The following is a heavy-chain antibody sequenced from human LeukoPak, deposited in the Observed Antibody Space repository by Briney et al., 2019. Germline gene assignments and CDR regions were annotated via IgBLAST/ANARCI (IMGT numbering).Heavy chain of an antibody. V-gene: IGHV3-7*01. J-gene: IGHJ4*02. CDR3: ARSLSSSSLDY. D-gene: IGHD6-13*01. CDR2: IKQDGSEK. CDR1: GFTFSSYW. Sequence: GGSLRLSCAASGFTFSSYWMSWVRQAPAKGLEWVANIKQDGSEKYYVDSVKGRFTISRDNAKNSLYLQMNSLRAEDTAVYYCARSLSSSSLDYWGQGTLVTVSS.